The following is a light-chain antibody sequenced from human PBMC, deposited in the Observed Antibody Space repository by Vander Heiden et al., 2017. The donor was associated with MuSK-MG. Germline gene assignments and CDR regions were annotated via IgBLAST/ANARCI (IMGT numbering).Light chain of an antibody. CDR2: GVS. V-gene: IGKV3-20*01. Sequence: EIVLTQSPGTLSLSPGERATLSCRASQSITSRYFAWYQQKPGQAPSLLIYGVSSRATGIPDRFSGSGSGTDFTLTISRLEPEDFAVYYCQQDDVSPQTFGHGTKVDIK. CDR3: QQDDVSPQT. J-gene: IGKJ3*01. CDR1: QSITSRY.